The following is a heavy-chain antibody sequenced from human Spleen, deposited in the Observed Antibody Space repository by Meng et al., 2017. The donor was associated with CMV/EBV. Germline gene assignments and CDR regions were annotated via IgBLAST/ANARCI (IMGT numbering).Heavy chain of an antibody. CDR2: IIPIFGTA. V-gene: IGHV1-69*05. D-gene: IGHD3-10*01. Sequence: KASGGNFSSYAISWVRQAPGQGLEWMGRIIPIFGTANYAQKFQGRVTITTDESTSTAYMELSSLRSEDTAVYYCASGRNYGSGSYFYWGQGTLVTVSS. J-gene: IGHJ4*02. CDR1: GGNFSSYA. CDR3: ASGRNYGSGSYFY.